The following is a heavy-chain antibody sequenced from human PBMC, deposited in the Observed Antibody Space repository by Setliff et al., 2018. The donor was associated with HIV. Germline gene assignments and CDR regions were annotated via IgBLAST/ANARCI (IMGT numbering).Heavy chain of an antibody. CDR1: GFSLSNYW. CDR2: IKADGSVT. Sequence: GGSLRLSCAASGFSLSNYWMHWVRQSPGKGLEWVSRIKADGSVTDYADWARCRFTVSRDNAKNTLYLDTTSLTVEDTAVYFCARWNNCATMSTTGDYYYYYYMDVWATGMTVTSP. J-gene: IGHJ6*03. CDR3: ARWNNCATMSTTGDYYYYYYMDV. D-gene: IGHD1-1*01. V-gene: IGHV3-74*01.